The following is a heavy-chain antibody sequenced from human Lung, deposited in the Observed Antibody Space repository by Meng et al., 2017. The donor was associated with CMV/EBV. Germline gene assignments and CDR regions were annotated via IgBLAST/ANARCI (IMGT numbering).Heavy chain of an antibody. D-gene: IGHD6-19*01. Sequence: GGSLRLSCAASGFTFSYYYMTWVRQAPGKGLEWVSYISSSSTTLNYADSVKGRFTISRDNAKDSLYLQMDSLRVEDTAVYYCARDGAGSIDYWDQGTLVTVSS. CDR3: ARDGAGSIDY. J-gene: IGHJ4*02. CDR2: ISSSSTTL. CDR1: GFTFSYYY. V-gene: IGHV3-11*04.